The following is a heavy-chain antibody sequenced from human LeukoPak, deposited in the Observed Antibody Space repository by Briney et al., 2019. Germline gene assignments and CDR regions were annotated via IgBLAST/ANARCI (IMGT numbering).Heavy chain of an antibody. J-gene: IGHJ4*02. D-gene: IGHD1-26*01. Sequence: GESLKISCKGSGYSFTCYWIGWVRQMPGKGLEWMGIIYPGDSDTRYSPSFQGQVTISADKSISTAYLQWSSLKASDTAMYYCARLRVTAQGATTGLDYWGQGTLVTVSS. CDR3: ARLRVTAQGATTGLDY. CDR1: GYSFTCYW. CDR2: IYPGDSDT. V-gene: IGHV5-51*01.